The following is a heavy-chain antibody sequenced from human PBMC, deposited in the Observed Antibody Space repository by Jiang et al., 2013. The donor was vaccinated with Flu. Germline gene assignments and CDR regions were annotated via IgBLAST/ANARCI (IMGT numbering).Heavy chain of an antibody. CDR2: IIPILGTT. J-gene: IGHJ4*02. Sequence: SSVKVSCKASGGSFSSYAFSWVRQAPGQGLEWMGRIIPILGTTSYAQKFQDRVTITADKSTSTAYMEVGSLKSDDTAVYYCARENMDRHTVDYFDYWGQGTLVTVSS. CDR3: ARENMDRHTVDYFDY. CDR1: GGSFSSYA. V-gene: IGHV1-69*04. D-gene: IGHD4-23*01.